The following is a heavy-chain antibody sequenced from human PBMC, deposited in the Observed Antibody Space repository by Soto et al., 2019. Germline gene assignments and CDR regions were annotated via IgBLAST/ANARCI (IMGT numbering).Heavy chain of an antibody. CDR2: IYYSGST. CDR3: ARDDGGLYDH. J-gene: IGHJ4*01. V-gene: IGHV4-59*01. CDR1: GAPITINY. D-gene: IGHD2-15*01. Sequence: SETLSLTCTVSGAPITINYWGWIRQAPGKGLEWIGYIYYSGSTTYNPSLKSRVTMSADTSKDQLSLKLNSVTAADTAVYYCARDDGGLYDHWGPGILVTVSS.